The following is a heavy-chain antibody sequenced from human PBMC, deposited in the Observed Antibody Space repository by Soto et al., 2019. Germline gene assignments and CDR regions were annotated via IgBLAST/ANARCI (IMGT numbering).Heavy chain of an antibody. CDR1: GCTFSSYA. D-gene: IGHD2-2*01. CDR2: IIPIFGTA. V-gene: IGHV1-69*13. Sequence: SVKVSCKASGCTFSSYAISWVRQAPGQGLEWMGGIIPIFGTANYAQKFQGRVTITADESTSTAYMELSSLRSEDTAVYYCARDCSSTSCYPNYYYYGMDVWGQGTTVTVSS. J-gene: IGHJ6*02. CDR3: ARDCSSTSCYPNYYYYGMDV.